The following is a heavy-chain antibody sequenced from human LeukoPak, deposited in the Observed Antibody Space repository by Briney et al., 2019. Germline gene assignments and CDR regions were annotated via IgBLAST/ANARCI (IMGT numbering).Heavy chain of an antibody. V-gene: IGHV1-69*04. D-gene: IGHD3-16*01. Sequence: SVKVSCKAFGGTFSSYAISWVRQAPGQGLEWMGRIIPILGIANYAQKFQGRVTITADKSTSTAYMELSSLRSEDTAVYYCARELRSDRRWGYWGQGTLVTVSS. CDR1: GGTFSSYA. J-gene: IGHJ4*02. CDR2: IIPILGIA. CDR3: ARELRSDRRWGY.